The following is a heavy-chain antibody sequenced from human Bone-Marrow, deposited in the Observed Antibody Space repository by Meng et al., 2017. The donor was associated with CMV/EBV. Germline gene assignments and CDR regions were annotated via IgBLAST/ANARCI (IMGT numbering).Heavy chain of an antibody. CDR1: DGSFSGYY. D-gene: IGHD5-18*01. J-gene: IGHJ4*02. Sequence: GSLRLSCAMYDGSFSGYYWTWIRQPPGKGLEWIGEINHGGSTNYNPSLKSRVTISVDTSKNQFSLKLSSVIAADTAVYYCARGYLMDPAMGPHFDYWGQGTLVTTSS. CDR2: INHGGST. V-gene: IGHV4-34*01. CDR3: ARGYLMDPAMGPHFDY.